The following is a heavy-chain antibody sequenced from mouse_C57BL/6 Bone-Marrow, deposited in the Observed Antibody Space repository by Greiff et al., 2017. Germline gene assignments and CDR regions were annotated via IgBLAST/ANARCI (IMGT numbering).Heavy chain of an antibody. CDR3: AIELGAMDY. V-gene: IGHV1-82*01. Sequence: QVQLQQSGPELVKPGASVKISCKASGYAFSSSWMNWVKQRPGKGLEWIGRIYPGDGDTNYNGTFKGKATLTADKSSSTAYMQLSRLTSEDSAVYFGAIELGAMDYGGQGTSVTVSS. CDR1: GYAFSSSW. CDR2: IYPGDGDT. D-gene: IGHD3-1*01. J-gene: IGHJ4*01.